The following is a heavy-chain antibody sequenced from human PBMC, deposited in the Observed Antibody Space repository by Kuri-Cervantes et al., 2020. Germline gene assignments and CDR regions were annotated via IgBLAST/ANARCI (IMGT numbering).Heavy chain of an antibody. CDR1: GYTFTSYG. J-gene: IGHJ4*02. CDR2: ISAYNGNT. CDR3: ARHDRSGYYYDFDC. Sequence: ASVKVSCKASGYTFTSYGISWVRQAPGQGLEWMGWISAYNGNTNYAQKLQGRVTMTTDTSTSAAYMELRSLRSDDTAVYYCARHDRSGYYYDFDCWGQGTLVTVSS. D-gene: IGHD3-22*01. V-gene: IGHV1-18*01.